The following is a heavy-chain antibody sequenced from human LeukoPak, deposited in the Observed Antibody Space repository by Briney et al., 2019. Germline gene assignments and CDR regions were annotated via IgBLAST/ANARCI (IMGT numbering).Heavy chain of an antibody. J-gene: IGHJ5*02. Sequence: PGGSLRLSCAASKFTFSSYWMHWVRQAPGKELVWVSRINPDGGTTNYADSVKGRFTISRDNAKNTLYLQMNSLRAEDTAVYYCARVLLGSWDWFDPWGQGTLVTVSS. CDR3: ARVLLGSWDWFDP. CDR2: INPDGGTT. V-gene: IGHV3-74*01. CDR1: KFTFSSYW. D-gene: IGHD3-10*01.